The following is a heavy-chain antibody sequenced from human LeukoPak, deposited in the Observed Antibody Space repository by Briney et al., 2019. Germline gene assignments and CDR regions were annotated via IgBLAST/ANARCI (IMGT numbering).Heavy chain of an antibody. Sequence: SETLSLTCTVSGYSISSGYYWGWIRQPPGKGLEWIGSIYHSGSTYYNPSLKSRVTISVDTSKNQFSLKLSSVTAADTAVYYCATVDFWSSLTHHFDYWGQGTLVTVSS. J-gene: IGHJ4*02. CDR1: GYSISSGYY. CDR2: IYHSGST. D-gene: IGHD3-3*01. CDR3: ATVDFWSSLTHHFDY. V-gene: IGHV4-38-2*02.